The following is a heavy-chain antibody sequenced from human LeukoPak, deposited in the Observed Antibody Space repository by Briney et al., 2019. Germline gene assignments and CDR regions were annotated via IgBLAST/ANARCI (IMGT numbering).Heavy chain of an antibody. V-gene: IGHV3-21*01. J-gene: IGHJ4*02. D-gene: IGHD3-22*01. CDR2: ISSSSSYI. CDR3: AREGYYDSSGYSNYFDY. CDR1: GFTFSSYS. Sequence: GGSLRLSCAASGFTFSSYSMNWVRQAPGKGLEWVSSISSSSSYIYYADSVKGRFTISRDNAKNSLYLQMNSLRAEDTAVYYCAREGYYDSSGYSNYFDYWGQGTLVTVSS.